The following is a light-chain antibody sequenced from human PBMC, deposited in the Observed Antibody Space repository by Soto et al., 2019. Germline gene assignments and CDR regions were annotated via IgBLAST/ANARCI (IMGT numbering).Light chain of an antibody. V-gene: IGKV1-5*03. CDR1: QSISTW. Sequence: IHRTHAPSTLSASLGDIVTITFRAIQSISTWLAWYQQKPGKAPKLLIYKASSLDSGVPSMFSGSVSGTEFTLTISSLQPDDFATYYCQQYNSFSRTFGQATKVDIK. J-gene: IGKJ2*01. CDR2: KAS. CDR3: QQYNSFSRT.